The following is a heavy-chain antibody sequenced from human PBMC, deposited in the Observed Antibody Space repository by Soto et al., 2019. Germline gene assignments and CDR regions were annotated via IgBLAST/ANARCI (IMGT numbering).Heavy chain of an antibody. CDR1: GGSISSYY. J-gene: IGHJ4*02. CDR3: ASYSSGWYGYFGY. V-gene: IGHV4-59*01. CDR2: IYYSGST. D-gene: IGHD6-19*01. Sequence: SETLSLTCTVSGGSISSYYWSWIRQPPGKGLEWIGYIYYSGSTNYNPSLKSRVTISVDTSKNQFSLKLSSVTAADTAVYYCASYSSGWYGYFGYWGQGTLVTVSS.